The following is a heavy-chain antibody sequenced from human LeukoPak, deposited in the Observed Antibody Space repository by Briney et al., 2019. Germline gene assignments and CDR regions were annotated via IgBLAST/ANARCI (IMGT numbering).Heavy chain of an antibody. Sequence: SETLSLTCTVSVGSISSYYWSWIRQPPGKGLEWIGYIYYSGSSNYNPSLKSRVTISVDTSKNQFSLKLSSVTAADTAVYYCARDREYWYFDLWGRGTLVTVSS. D-gene: IGHD3-10*01. CDR3: ARDREYWYFDL. CDR2: IYYSGSS. J-gene: IGHJ2*01. CDR1: VGSISSYY. V-gene: IGHV4-59*01.